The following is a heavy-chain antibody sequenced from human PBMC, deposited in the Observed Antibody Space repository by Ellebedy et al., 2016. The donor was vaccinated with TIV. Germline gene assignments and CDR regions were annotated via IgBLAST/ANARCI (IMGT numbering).Heavy chain of an antibody. Sequence: ASVKVSCXASGYTFTSYAINWVRQATGQGLEWMGRMNPNSGNTGYAQKFQGRVTMTRNTSISTAYMELSSLRSEDTAVYYCARAPFYRTNDLDYWGQGTLVTVSS. CDR3: ARAPFYRTNDLDY. CDR2: MNPNSGNT. CDR1: GYTFTSYA. J-gene: IGHJ4*02. D-gene: IGHD1-1*01. V-gene: IGHV1-8*01.